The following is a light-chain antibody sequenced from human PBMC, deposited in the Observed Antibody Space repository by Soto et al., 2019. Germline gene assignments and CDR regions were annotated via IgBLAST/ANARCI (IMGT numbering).Light chain of an antibody. CDR2: DAS. V-gene: IGKV3-11*01. J-gene: IGKJ4*01. Sequence: EIVLTQSPATLSLSPGERATLSCRASQSVSSYLAWYQQKPGQAPRLLIYDASNRATGIPARFSGSGSGTDFTLTISSLVPEEFAVYYCQQRSNWPLTFGGGTKVDIK. CDR3: QQRSNWPLT. CDR1: QSVSSY.